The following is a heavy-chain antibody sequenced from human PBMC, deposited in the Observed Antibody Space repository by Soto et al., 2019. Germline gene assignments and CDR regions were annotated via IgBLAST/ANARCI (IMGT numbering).Heavy chain of an antibody. V-gene: IGHV1-8*01. J-gene: IGHJ6*03. D-gene: IGHD6-6*01. CDR3: ARGVVEAARPPLWYYYYYMDV. Sequence: GASVKVSCKASGYTFTSYDINWVRQATGQGLEWMGWMNPNSGNTGYAQKFQGRVIMTRNTSISTAYMELSSLRSEDTAVYYCARGVVEAARPPLWYYYYYMDVWGKGTTVTVSS. CDR2: MNPNSGNT. CDR1: GYTFTSYD.